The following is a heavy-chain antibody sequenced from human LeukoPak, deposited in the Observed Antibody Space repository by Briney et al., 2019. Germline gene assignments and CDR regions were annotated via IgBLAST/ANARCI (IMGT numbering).Heavy chain of an antibody. D-gene: IGHD4/OR15-4a*01. CDR3: AREPNRGYYYMDV. CDR1: GFTLSSYA. V-gene: IGHV3-23*01. Sequence: PGGSLRLSCAASGFTLSSYAMSWVRQARGKGLEWVSTVSGGGGTTYYADSVKGRFTISRDNSKNTLYLQMNSLRAEDTAVYYCAREPNRGYYYMDVWGKGTTVTVSS. J-gene: IGHJ6*03. CDR2: VSGGGGTT.